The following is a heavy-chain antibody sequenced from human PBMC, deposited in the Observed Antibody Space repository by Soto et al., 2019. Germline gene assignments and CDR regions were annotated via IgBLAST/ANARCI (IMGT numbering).Heavy chain of an antibody. V-gene: IGHV4-4*02. J-gene: IGHJ4*02. CDR1: GGSISTSNW. CDR2: IYHNGNT. CDR3: VKQSSGWPFDY. D-gene: IGHD6-19*01. Sequence: QVQLQESGPGLVKPSGTLSLTCAVSGGSISTSNWWSWVRQPPGKGLEWIGEIYHNGNTNYNSSLKSRVTMSVDKSKNQFSLNLSPVTAADTAVYFCVKQSSGWPFDYWGQGILVTVSS.